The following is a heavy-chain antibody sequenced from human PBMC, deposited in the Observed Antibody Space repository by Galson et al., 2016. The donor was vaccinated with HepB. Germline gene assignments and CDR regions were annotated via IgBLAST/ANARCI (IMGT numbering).Heavy chain of an antibody. J-gene: IGHJ4*02. D-gene: IGHD1-14*01. CDR3: AKGRGTVYPDY. Sequence: SLRLSCAASGFPFSSYTMTWVRQSPGKGLEWVSAISDSGTNTYYADSVEGRFTISRDNSRNTLYLQMNSLRAEDTAIYYCAKGRGTVYPDYWGQGTLVTVSS. CDR1: GFPFSSYT. V-gene: IGHV3-23*01. CDR2: ISDSGTNT.